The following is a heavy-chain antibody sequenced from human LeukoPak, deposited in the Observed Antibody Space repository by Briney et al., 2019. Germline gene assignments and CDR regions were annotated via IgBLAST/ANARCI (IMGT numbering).Heavy chain of an antibody. V-gene: IGHV1-69*01. J-gene: IGHJ6*02. D-gene: IGHD3-3*01. CDR2: IIPIFGTA. CDR3: ARGSYYDQGYYYYYGMDV. Sequence: WVKVSCKASGGTLSKYALNWVRQARGQGLEWMGGIIPIFGTANYAQKFQGRVTITADESTSTAYMELSSLRSEDTAVYYCARGSYYDQGYYYYYGMDVWGQGTTVTVSS. CDR1: GGTLSKYA.